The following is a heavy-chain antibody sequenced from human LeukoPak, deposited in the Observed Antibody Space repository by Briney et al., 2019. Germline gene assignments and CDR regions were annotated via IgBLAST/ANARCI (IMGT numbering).Heavy chain of an antibody. V-gene: IGHV3-30*02. CDR3: ARDWSIAAAWEWAFDI. CDR2: IRYDGSNK. Sequence: GGSLRLSCAASGFTFSSYGMHWVRQAPGKGLEWVAFIRYDGSNKYYADSVKGRFTISRDNSKNTLYLQMNSLRAEDTAVYYCARDWSIAAAWEWAFDIWGQGTMVTVSS. D-gene: IGHD6-13*01. J-gene: IGHJ3*02. CDR1: GFTFSSYG.